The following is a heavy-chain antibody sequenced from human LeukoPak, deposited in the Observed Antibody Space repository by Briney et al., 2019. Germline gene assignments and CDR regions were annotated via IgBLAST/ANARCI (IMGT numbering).Heavy chain of an antibody. Sequence: ASVKVSCKASGYTFTSYGISWVRQAPGQGLEWMGWISAYNGNTNYAQKLQGRVTMTTDTSTSTAYMELRSRRSDDTAVYYCARVPLAAAYNWFDPWGQGTLVTVSS. CDR1: GYTFTSYG. J-gene: IGHJ5*02. D-gene: IGHD6-13*01. CDR2: ISAYNGNT. CDR3: ARVPLAAAYNWFDP. V-gene: IGHV1-18*01.